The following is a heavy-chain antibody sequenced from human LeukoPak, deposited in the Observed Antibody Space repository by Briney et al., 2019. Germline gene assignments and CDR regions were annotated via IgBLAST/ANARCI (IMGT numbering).Heavy chain of an antibody. CDR2: IHYSGST. V-gene: IGHV4-59*08. D-gene: IGHD6-19*01. CDR1: GVSISSHY. J-gene: IGHJ4*02. Sequence: SETLSLTCTVSGVSISSHYWSWIRQPPGKGLEWIGYIHYSGSTNYNPSLKSRVTISLDTSNNQFSLKLGSVTAADTAVYYCATLIAVADYFDYWGQGTLVTVSS. CDR3: ATLIAVADYFDY.